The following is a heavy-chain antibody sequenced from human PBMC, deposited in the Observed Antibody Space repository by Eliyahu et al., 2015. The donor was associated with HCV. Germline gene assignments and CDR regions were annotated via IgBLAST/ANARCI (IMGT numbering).Heavy chain of an antibody. CDR3: ARHSTASSLSDF. V-gene: IGHV5-51*01. CDR1: GFTLTGYS. Sequence: EVQLVQSGAEVKKPGESLKISCKGFGFTLTGYSVGWARQRPGQGLEWMGIMYPGTSESRYSPSFHGQVTFSVDRSINTTYLRWDSLKVSDTATYYCARHSTASSLSDFWGQGTPVTVSS. J-gene: IGHJ4*02. CDR2: MYPGTSES. D-gene: IGHD2-2*01.